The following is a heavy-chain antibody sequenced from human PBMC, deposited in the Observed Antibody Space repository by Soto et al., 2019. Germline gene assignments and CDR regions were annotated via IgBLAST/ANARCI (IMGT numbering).Heavy chain of an antibody. J-gene: IGHJ3*02. V-gene: IGHV1-3*01. Sequence: ASVKVSCKASGYTFTSYAMHWVRQAPGQRLEWMRWIKAGNGNTKYTQKYQGKITINKDTTANTTYIELRSMRSDDTAVFYCARERFGLAIFGVVMGFRASAFDIWG. CDR1: GYTFTSYA. CDR2: IKAGNGNT. CDR3: ARERFGLAIFGVVMGFRASAFDI. D-gene: IGHD3-3*01.